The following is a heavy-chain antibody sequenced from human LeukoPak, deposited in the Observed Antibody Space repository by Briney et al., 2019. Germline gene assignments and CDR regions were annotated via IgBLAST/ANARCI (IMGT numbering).Heavy chain of an antibody. Sequence: ASVKVSCKASGYTFTSYYMHWVRQAPGQGLEWMGWISAYNGNTNYAQKLQGRVTMTTDTSTSTAYMELRSLRSDDTAVYYCARRYSYESWFDPWGQGTLVTVSS. V-gene: IGHV1-18*04. D-gene: IGHD5-18*01. CDR2: ISAYNGNT. J-gene: IGHJ5*02. CDR3: ARRYSYESWFDP. CDR1: GYTFTSYY.